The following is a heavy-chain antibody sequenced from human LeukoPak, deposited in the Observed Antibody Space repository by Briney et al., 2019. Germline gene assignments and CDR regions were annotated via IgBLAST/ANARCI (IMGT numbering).Heavy chain of an antibody. CDR2: IDGSSSYI. CDR1: GFTFSRYT. CDR3: ATSRSRSGYDRHYFDY. Sequence: GGSLRLSCAASGFTFSRYTLTWVRQAPGEGLQWVSSIDGSSSYIYYADSVKGRFAISRDNARNSLYLQMNSLTAEDTAVYYCATSRSRSGYDRHYFDYWGQGTLVTVSS. V-gene: IGHV3-21*01. D-gene: IGHD5-12*01. J-gene: IGHJ4*02.